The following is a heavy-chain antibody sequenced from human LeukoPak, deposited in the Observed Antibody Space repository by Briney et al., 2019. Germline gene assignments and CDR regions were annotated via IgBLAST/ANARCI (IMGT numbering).Heavy chain of an antibody. CDR3: ARKTRRSDRYCSGGSCYSPAGYFQH. Sequence: SQTLSLTCAVYGGSFSGYYWSWIRQPPRNGLEWIGEINHSGSTNYSPSLKRRVTISVDTSKKQFSLKLSSVTAADTAVYYCARKTRRSDRYCSGGSCYSPAGYFQHWGQGTLVTVSS. J-gene: IGHJ1*01. V-gene: IGHV4-34*01. CDR1: GGSFSGYY. CDR2: INHSGST. D-gene: IGHD2-15*01.